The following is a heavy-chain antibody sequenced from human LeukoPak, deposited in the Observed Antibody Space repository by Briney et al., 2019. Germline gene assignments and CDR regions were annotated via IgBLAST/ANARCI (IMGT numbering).Heavy chain of an antibody. CDR2: IYYSGST. CDR1: GGSISNYY. V-gene: IGHV4-59*01. Sequence: SETLSLTCTVSGGSISNYYWSWIRQPPGKGLEWIGYIYYSGSTNYNPSLKSRVTISVDTSKNQFSLKLSSVTAADTAVYYCARAPDYGDYEVAWFDPWGQGTLVTVSS. CDR3: ARAPDYGDYEVAWFDP. J-gene: IGHJ5*02. D-gene: IGHD4-17*01.